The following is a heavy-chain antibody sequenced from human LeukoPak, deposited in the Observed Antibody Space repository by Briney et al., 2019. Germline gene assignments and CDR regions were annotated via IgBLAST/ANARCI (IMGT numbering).Heavy chain of an antibody. Sequence: SETLSLTCSVSGGSISSSSYYWGWIRQPPGKGLEWIGSIYYSGSTYYNPSLKSRVTISVDTSKNQFSLQLSSVTAADTAIYYCARHPIAVAGTGDSWGQGTLVTVSS. D-gene: IGHD6-19*01. CDR3: ARHPIAVAGTGDS. CDR1: GGSISSSSYY. J-gene: IGHJ4*02. V-gene: IGHV4-39*01. CDR2: IYYSGST.